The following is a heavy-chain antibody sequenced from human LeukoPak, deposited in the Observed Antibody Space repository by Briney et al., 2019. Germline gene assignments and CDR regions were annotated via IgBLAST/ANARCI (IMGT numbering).Heavy chain of an antibody. CDR1: GGSFSGYY. Sequence: PSETLPLTCAVYGGSFSGYYWSWIRQPPGKGLEWIGEINHSGSTNYNPSLKSRVTISVDTSKNQFSLKLSSVTAADTAGYYCARGLRFWSGYYSYWGQGTLVTVSS. D-gene: IGHD3-3*01. CDR2: INHSGST. CDR3: ARGLRFWSGYYSY. V-gene: IGHV4-34*01. J-gene: IGHJ4*02.